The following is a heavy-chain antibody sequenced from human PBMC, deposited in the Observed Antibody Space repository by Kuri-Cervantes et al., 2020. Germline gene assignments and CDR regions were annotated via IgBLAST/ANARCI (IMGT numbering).Heavy chain of an antibody. V-gene: IGHV3-30*03. J-gene: IGHJ4*02. CDR3: ARDYSSGWSDY. D-gene: IGHD6-19*01. CDR1: GFTFSSYG. CDR2: ISYDGSNK. Sequence: LSLTCAASGFTFSSYGMHWVRQAPGKGLEWLAVISYDGSNKYYADSVKGRFTISRDNSKNTLYLQMNSLRAEDTAVYYCARDYSSGWSDYWGQGTLVTVSS.